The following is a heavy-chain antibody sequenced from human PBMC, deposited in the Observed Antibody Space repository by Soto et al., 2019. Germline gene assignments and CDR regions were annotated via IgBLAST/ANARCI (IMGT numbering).Heavy chain of an antibody. V-gene: IGHV3-21*04. J-gene: IGHJ4*02. CDR2: ISSTTNYI. Sequence: GGSLRLSCAASGFTFTRYSMNWVRQAPGKGLEWVSSISSTTNYIYYADPVRGRFTISTDSSRNTLYLQMNSLRPDDTAVYFCARYRPDGSASFDSWGQGTRVTVSS. CDR1: GFTFTRYS. D-gene: IGHD6-19*01. CDR3: ARYRPDGSASFDS.